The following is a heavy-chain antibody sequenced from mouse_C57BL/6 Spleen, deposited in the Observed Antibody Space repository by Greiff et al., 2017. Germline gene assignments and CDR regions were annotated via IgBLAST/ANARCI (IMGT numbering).Heavy chain of an antibody. D-gene: IGHD1-1*01. Sequence: QVQLQQPGAELVRPGTSVKLSCKASGYTFTSYWMHWVKQRPGQGLEWIGVIDPSDSYTNYNQKFKGKATLTVDTSSSTAYMQLSSLTSEDSAVYYCARAFITTVVATGNFDYWGQGTTLTVSS. J-gene: IGHJ2*01. CDR3: ARAFITTVVATGNFDY. CDR1: GYTFTSYW. V-gene: IGHV1-59*01. CDR2: IDPSDSYT.